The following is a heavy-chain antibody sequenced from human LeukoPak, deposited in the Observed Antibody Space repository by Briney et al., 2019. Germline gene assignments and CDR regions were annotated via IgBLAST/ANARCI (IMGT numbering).Heavy chain of an antibody. Sequence: SETLSLTCAVYGGSFSVYYWSWIRQPPGKGLEWIGEINHSGSTNYNPSLKSRVTISVDTSKNQFSLKLSSVTAADTAVYYCATERRPYCSSTSCYSMFVDYWGQGTLVTVSS. J-gene: IGHJ4*02. CDR1: GGSFSVYY. CDR3: ATERRPYCSSTSCYSMFVDY. CDR2: INHSGST. V-gene: IGHV4-34*01. D-gene: IGHD2-2*01.